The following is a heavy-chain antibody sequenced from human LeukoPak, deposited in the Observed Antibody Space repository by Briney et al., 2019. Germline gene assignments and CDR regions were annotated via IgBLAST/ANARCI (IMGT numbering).Heavy chain of an antibody. CDR1: GFTFSSYA. Sequence: PGGSLRLSCAASGFTFSSYAMSWVRQAPGKGLEWVSAISGSGGSTYYADSVKGRFTISRDNSKDTLYLQMNSLRAEDTAVYYCAKVSPRYYYDSSGYYYFDYWGQGTLVTVSS. CDR2: ISGSGGST. CDR3: AKVSPRYYYDSSGYYYFDY. J-gene: IGHJ4*02. D-gene: IGHD3-22*01. V-gene: IGHV3-23*01.